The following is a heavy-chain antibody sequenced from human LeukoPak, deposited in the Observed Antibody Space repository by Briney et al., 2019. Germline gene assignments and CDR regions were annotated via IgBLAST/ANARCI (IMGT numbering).Heavy chain of an antibody. V-gene: IGHV3-21*01. CDR3: ARVSNDFWSGYYIDY. CDR1: GFTFSSYT. D-gene: IGHD3-3*01. CDR2: ISSSSSYI. Sequence: PGGSLRLSCAASGFTFSSYTMNWVRQAPGKGLEWVSSISSSSSYIYYADSVKGRFTISRDNAKNSLYLQMNSLRAEDTAVYYCARVSNDFWSGYYIDYWGQGTLVTVSS. J-gene: IGHJ4*02.